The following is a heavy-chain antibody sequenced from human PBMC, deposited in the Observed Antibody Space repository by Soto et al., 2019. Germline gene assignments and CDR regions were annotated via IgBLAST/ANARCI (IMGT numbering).Heavy chain of an antibody. V-gene: IGHV4-39*01. D-gene: IGHD3-22*01. CDR1: GGSILDSTYY. CDR2: IFYSGGT. CDR3: ARQASGYYYGWFVS. J-gene: IGHJ5*01. Sequence: SETLSLTCTVSGGSILDSTYYWAWIRQSPGKGLEWIGTIFYSGGTFYTPSLKSRVTMSVDTSNNQFSLKLSSVTAADTAVYYCARQASGYYYGWFVSWGQGTLVTVSS.